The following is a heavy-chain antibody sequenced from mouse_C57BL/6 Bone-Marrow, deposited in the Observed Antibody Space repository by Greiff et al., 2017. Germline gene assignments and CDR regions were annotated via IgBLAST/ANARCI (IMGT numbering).Heavy chain of an antibody. Sequence: EVKLVESGEGLVKPGGSLKLSCAASGFTFSSYAMSWVRQTPEKRLEWVAYISSGGDYIYYADTVKGRFTISRDNARNTLYLQMSSLKSEDTAMYYCTRDQGGEPSMDDWGQGTSVTVSS. CDR2: ISSGGDYI. J-gene: IGHJ4*01. D-gene: IGHD3-2*02. V-gene: IGHV5-9-1*02. CDR1: GFTFSSYA. CDR3: TRDQGGEPSMDD.